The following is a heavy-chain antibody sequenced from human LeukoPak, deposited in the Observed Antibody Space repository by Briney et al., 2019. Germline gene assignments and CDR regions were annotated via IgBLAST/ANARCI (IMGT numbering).Heavy chain of an antibody. V-gene: IGHV4-31*03. D-gene: IGHD2-15*01. Sequence: SETLSLTCTVSSGSIRSGGYYWTWIRQQPGQGLEWIGYIYNTGSTYYNPSLQSRVTISVDTSENQFSLNLRSVTAADTAVYYCVRDGRFCSGASCSDSFWGQGTLVTVSS. J-gene: IGHJ4*02. CDR3: VRDGRFCSGASCSDSF. CDR2: IYNTGST. CDR1: SGSIRSGGYY.